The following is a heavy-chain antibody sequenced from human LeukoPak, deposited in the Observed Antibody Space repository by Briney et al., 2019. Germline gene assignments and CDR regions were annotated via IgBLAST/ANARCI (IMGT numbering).Heavy chain of an antibody. V-gene: IGHV1-24*01. J-gene: IGHJ6*03. CDR3: ARVASGLRYFDWLLPGDNYYYYYMDV. CDR1: GYTLTELS. Sequence: ASVKVSCKVSGYTLTELSMHWVRQAPGKGLEWMGGFDPEDGETIYAQKFQGRVTMTEDTSTDTAYMELSSLRSEDTAVYYCARVASGLRYFDWLLPGDNYYYYYMDVWGKGTTVTVSS. CDR2: FDPEDGET. D-gene: IGHD3-9*01.